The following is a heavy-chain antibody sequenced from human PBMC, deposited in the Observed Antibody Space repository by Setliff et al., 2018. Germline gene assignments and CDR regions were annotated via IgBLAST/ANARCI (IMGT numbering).Heavy chain of an antibody. CDR1: GYTFTNYG. J-gene: IGHJ3*01. Sequence: GASVKVSCKASGYTFTNYGFTWVRQAPGQGLEWMGMIITNTGKTSYPKKFQGRVTMTTDTYTGTGYMELRSLTSDDTAVYFCARFGGSCGSSSCYASDLWGQGTMVTVSS. CDR2: IITNTGKT. CDR3: ARFGGSCGSSSCYASDL. D-gene: IGHD2-2*01. V-gene: IGHV1-18*01.